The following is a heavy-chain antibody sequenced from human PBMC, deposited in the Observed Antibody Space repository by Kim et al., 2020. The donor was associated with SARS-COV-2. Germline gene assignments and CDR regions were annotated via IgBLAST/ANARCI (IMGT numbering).Heavy chain of an antibody. V-gene: IGHV3-11*01. J-gene: IGHJ4*02. D-gene: IGHD2-2*01. Sequence: YHANSMQGRFTVSRDNAKNSVYLEMDSLRAEDTAVYYCARVQCTSSCFDYWGQGTLVTVSS. CDR3: ARVQCTSSCFDY.